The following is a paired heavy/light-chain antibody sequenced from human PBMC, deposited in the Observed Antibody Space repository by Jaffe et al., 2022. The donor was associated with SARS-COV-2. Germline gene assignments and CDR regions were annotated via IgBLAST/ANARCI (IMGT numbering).Heavy chain of an antibody. J-gene: IGHJ5*02. CDR3: AREVAQGSCSSTSCYQNNWFDP. CDR1: GYTFTSYD. V-gene: IGHV1-8*01. CDR2: MNPNSGNT. D-gene: IGHD2-2*01. Sequence: QVQLVQSGAEVKKPGASVKVSCKASGYTFTSYDINWVRQATGQGLEWMGWMNPNSGNTGYAQKFQGRVTMTRNTSISTAYMELSSLRSEDTAVYYCAREVAQGSCSSTSCYQNNWFDPWGQGTLVTVSS.
Light chain of an antibody. Sequence: QSVLTQPPSASGTPGQRVTISCSGSSSNIGSNTVNWYQQLPGTAPKLLIYSNNQRPSGVPDRFSGSKSGTSASLAISGLQSEDEADYYCAAWDDSLNGIWVFGGGTKLTVL. V-gene: IGLV1-44*01. CDR1: SSNIGSNT. CDR2: SNN. J-gene: IGLJ3*02. CDR3: AAWDDSLNGIWV.